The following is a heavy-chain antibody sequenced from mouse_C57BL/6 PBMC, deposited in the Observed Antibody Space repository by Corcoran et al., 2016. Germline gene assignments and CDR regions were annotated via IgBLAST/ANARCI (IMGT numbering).Heavy chain of an antibody. CDR1: GYTFTDYY. CDR3: GRKDYDGRLDY. CDR2: INPNNGGA. Sequence: EVQLQQSGPELVKPGASVKISCKASGYTFTDYYMNWVKQSHGKSLEWIGDINPNNGGATYNQKFKVKATLTVDKSSITAYMELRSVRSEDSAVDYWGRKDYDGRLDYGGEGTSITDTS. J-gene: IGHJ2*02. D-gene: IGHD1-1*01. V-gene: IGHV1-26*01.